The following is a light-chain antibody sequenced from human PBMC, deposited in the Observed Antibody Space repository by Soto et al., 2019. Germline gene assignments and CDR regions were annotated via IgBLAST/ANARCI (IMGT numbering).Light chain of an antibody. CDR2: KAS. Sequence: GDRVTIPCRASQSISSWLAWYQQKPGKAPKVLIYKASTLESGVPSRFSGSGSGTEFTLTISSLQPDDFATYYCQQSNSSPWTFGQGTKVEIK. V-gene: IGKV1-5*03. CDR3: QQSNSSPWT. CDR1: QSISSW. J-gene: IGKJ1*01.